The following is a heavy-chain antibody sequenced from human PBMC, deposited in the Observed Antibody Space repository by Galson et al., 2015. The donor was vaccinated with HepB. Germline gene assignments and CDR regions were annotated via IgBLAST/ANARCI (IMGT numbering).Heavy chain of an antibody. CDR2: ISGSGGNT. CDR1: GFTFSSYA. D-gene: IGHD6-19*01. Sequence: SLRLSCAASGFTFSSYATSWVRQAPGKGLEWVSGISGSGGNTYYADSVKGRFTISRDNSKNTLYLQMNSLRAEDTAAYYCAKDSSGWYSDYWGQGTLVTVSS. J-gene: IGHJ4*02. V-gene: IGHV3-23*01. CDR3: AKDSSGWYSDY.